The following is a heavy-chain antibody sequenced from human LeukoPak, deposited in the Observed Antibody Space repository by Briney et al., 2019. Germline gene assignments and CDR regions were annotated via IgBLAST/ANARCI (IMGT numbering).Heavy chain of an antibody. V-gene: IGHV4-38-2*02. CDR1: GYSISSGYY. Sequence: SETLSLTCTVPGYSISSGYYWGWIRPPPGKGLEWIGSIYHSGSTYYNPSLKSRVTISVDTSKNQFSLKLSSVTAADTAVYYCARPLYYYDSSGRNDAFDIWGQGTMVTVSS. CDR2: IYHSGST. D-gene: IGHD3-22*01. J-gene: IGHJ3*02. CDR3: ARPLYYYDSSGRNDAFDI.